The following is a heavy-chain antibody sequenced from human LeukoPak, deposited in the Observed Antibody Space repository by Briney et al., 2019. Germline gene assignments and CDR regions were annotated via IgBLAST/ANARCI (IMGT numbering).Heavy chain of an antibody. CDR3: ARGRGYSYGYTDY. CDR1: GGSFSGYY. J-gene: IGHJ4*02. CDR2: IYYSGST. D-gene: IGHD5-18*01. V-gene: IGHV4-34*09. Sequence: SETLSLTCAVYGGSFSGYYWSWIRQPPGKGLEWIGYIYYSGSTYYNPSLKSRVTISVDTSKNQFSLKLSSVTAADTAVYYCARGRGYSYGYTDYWGQGTLVTVSS.